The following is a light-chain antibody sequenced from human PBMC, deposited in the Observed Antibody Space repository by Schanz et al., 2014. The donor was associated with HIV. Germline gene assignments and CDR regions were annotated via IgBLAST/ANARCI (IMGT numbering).Light chain of an antibody. V-gene: IGLV2-14*03. Sequence: QSALTQPASVSGSPGQSITISCTGTSSDVGGYDYVSWYQQHPGKAPKLMIYDVTKRPSGVPDRFSGSKSGNTASLTISGLQAEDEGDYYCSSYTSSSTYVVFGGGTKLTVL. J-gene: IGLJ2*01. CDR2: DVT. CDR1: SSDVGGYDY. CDR3: SSYTSSSTYVV.